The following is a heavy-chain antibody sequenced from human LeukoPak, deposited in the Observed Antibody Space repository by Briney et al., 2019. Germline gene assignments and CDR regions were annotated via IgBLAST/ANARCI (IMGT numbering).Heavy chain of an antibody. CDR1: GGSISSSSYY. CDR3: ALDYDSSGYYAPA. V-gene: IGHV4-39*01. J-gene: IGHJ5*02. Sequence: TSETLSLTCTVSGGSISSSSYYWGWIRQPPGKGLEWIGSIYYSGSTYYNPSLKSRVTISVDTSKNQFSLKLSSVTAADTAVYYCALDYDSSGYYAPAWGQGTLVTVSS. D-gene: IGHD3-22*01. CDR2: IYYSGST.